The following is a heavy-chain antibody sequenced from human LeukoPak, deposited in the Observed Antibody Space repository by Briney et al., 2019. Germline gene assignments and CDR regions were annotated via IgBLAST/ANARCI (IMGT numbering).Heavy chain of an antibody. V-gene: IGHV1-2*02. D-gene: IGHD6-19*01. J-gene: IGHJ3*02. Sequence: ASVNVSCKASGYTFTDYYMHWVRQAPGRGLDGMGWINPNSGVTRYAQKFQDRVTMTRDKSLSAAYMELSRLRSDDTAVYYCARDSSVHAFDMWGQGRMVTVSS. CDR3: ARDSSVHAFDM. CDR2: INPNSGVT. CDR1: GYTFTDYY.